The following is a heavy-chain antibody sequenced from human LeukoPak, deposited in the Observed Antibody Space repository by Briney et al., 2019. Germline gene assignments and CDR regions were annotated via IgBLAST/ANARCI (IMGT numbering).Heavy chain of an antibody. Sequence: GGSLRLSCAASGFTFSSYSMNWVRQAPGKGLEWVSSISSSSSYIYYADSVKGRFTISRDNAKNSLYLQMNSLRAEDTAVYYCARDRSYYDPGAFDIWGQGTMVTVSS. CDR2: ISSSSSYI. CDR3: ARDRSYYDPGAFDI. D-gene: IGHD3-22*01. J-gene: IGHJ3*02. CDR1: GFTFSSYS. V-gene: IGHV3-21*01.